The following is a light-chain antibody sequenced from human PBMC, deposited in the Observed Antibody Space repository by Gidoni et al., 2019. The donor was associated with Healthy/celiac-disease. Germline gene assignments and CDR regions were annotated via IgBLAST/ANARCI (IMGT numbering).Light chain of an antibody. J-gene: IGKJ1*01. CDR1: QSVSSN. V-gene: IGKV3-15*01. Sequence: EIVMTQSTATLSVSPGERATLSCRASQSVSSNLAWSQQKPGQAPRLLIYGASTRATGIPASFSCSGSGTEFTLTISSLQSEDFAVYYCQQYNNWPQTFGQGTKVEIK. CDR3: QQYNNWPQT. CDR2: GAS.